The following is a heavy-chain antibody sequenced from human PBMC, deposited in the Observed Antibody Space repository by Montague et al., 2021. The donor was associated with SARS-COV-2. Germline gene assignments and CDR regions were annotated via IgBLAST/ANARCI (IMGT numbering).Heavy chain of an antibody. V-gene: IGHV4-39*07. CDR3: ARVGRQQLVRLSGMDV. CDR2: IYYSGST. CDR1: GGSISSSSYY. Sequence: SETLSLTCTLSGGSISSSSYYWGCIRQPPGKVLEWIGSIYYSGSTYYNPSLKSRVTISVDTSKNQFSLKLSSVTAADTAVYYCARVGRQQLVRLSGMDVWGQGNTVTVSS. J-gene: IGHJ6*02. D-gene: IGHD6-13*01.